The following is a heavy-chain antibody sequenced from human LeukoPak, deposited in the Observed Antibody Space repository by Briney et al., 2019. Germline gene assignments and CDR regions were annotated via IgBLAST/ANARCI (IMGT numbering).Heavy chain of an antibody. CDR2: INHSGST. CDR3: ARGIASSRVPAAMGY. J-gene: IGHJ4*02. Sequence: SETLSLTCAVYGGSFSGYYWSWIRQPPGKGLEWIGEINHSGSTNYNPSLKGRVTISVDTSKNQFSLKLSSVTAADTAVYYCARGIASSRVPAAMGYWGQGTLVTVSS. D-gene: IGHD2-2*01. CDR1: GGSFSGYY. V-gene: IGHV4-34*01.